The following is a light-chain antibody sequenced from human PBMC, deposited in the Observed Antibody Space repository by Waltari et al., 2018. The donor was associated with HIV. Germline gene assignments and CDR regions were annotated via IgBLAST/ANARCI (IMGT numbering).Light chain of an antibody. V-gene: IGLV3-19*01. CDR2: GKN. J-gene: IGLJ3*02. CDR3: NSRDSSGNHWV. CDR1: SLRSYY. Sequence: SSELTQDPAVSVALGQTLRITCQGDSLRSYYASWYQQKPGQAPVLVIYGKNNRPSGIPDRFSGSSSGNTASLTITGAQAEDEADYYCNSRDSSGNHWVFGGGTKLTVL.